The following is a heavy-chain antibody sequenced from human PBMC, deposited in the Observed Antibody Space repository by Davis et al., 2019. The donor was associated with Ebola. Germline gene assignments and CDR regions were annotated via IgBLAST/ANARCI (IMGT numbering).Heavy chain of an antibody. D-gene: IGHD5-24*01. CDR3: ARQGSKEMATDRYGMDV. CDR2: IYPGDSDT. CDR1: GYSFTSYW. J-gene: IGHJ6*02. V-gene: IGHV5-51*01. Sequence: GESLKISCKGSGYSFTSYWIGWVRQMPGKGLEWMGIIYPGDSDTRYSPSFQCQVTISADKSISTAYLQWSSLKASDTAMYYCARQGSKEMATDRYGMDVWGQGTTVTVSS.